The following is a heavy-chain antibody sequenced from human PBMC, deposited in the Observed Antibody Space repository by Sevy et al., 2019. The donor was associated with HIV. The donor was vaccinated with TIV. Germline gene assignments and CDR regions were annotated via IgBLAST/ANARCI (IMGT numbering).Heavy chain of an antibody. CDR1: GFTFSSYG. J-gene: IGHJ4*02. V-gene: IGHV3-33*01. D-gene: IGHD4-17*01. CDR3: ARGASYGDNLFDY. Sequence: GGSLRLSCAASGFTFSSYGMHWVRHVPGKGLEWVAVIWYDGSNKYYADSVKGRFTISRDNSKNTLHLQMNSPRAEDTAVYYCARGASYGDNLFDYWGLGTLVTVSS. CDR2: IWYDGSNK.